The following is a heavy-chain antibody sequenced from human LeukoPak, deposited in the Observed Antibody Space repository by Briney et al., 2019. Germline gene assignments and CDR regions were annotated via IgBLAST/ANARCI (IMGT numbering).Heavy chain of an antibody. V-gene: IGHV3-64*01. D-gene: IGHD3-22*01. CDR3: ARDSELTYYYDSSGAGYFDY. Sequence: GGSLRLSCAASGFTFNSYAMHWVRQAPGKGLEYVSAISSNGGSTYYANSVKGRFTISRDNSKNTLYLQMGSLRAEDMAVYYCARDSELTYYYDSSGAGYFDYWGQGTLVTVSS. J-gene: IGHJ4*02. CDR2: ISSNGGST. CDR1: GFTFNSYA.